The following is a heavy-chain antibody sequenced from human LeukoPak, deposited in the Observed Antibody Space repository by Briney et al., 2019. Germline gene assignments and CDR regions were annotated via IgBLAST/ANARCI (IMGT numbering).Heavy chain of an antibody. Sequence: PSETLSLTCTVSGGSISSSSYYWGWIRQPPGKGLEGIGSIYYSGSTYYNPSLKRRVTISVATSKNQFSLKLSSVTAADTAVYSCAREGYDILTGSGVYWGQGTLVTVSS. CDR2: IYYSGST. CDR1: GGSISSSSYY. CDR3: AREGYDILTGSGVY. D-gene: IGHD3-9*01. J-gene: IGHJ4*02. V-gene: IGHV4-39*07.